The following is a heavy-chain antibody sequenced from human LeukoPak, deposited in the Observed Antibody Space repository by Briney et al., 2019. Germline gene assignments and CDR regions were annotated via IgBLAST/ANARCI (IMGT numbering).Heavy chain of an antibody. J-gene: IGHJ4*02. V-gene: IGHV4-34*01. CDR3: ARVDYYDSSGYLIDY. Sequence: SETLSLTCAVYGGSFSGYYWSWIRQPPGKGLEWIGEINHSGSTNYNPSLKSRVTISVDTSKNQFSLKLSSVTAADTAVYYCARVDYYDSSGYLIDYWGQGTLVTASS. D-gene: IGHD3-22*01. CDR2: INHSGST. CDR1: GGSFSGYY.